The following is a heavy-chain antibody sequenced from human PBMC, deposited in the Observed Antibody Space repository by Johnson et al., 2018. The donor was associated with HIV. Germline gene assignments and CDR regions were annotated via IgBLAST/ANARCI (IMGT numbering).Heavy chain of an antibody. CDR1: GFTFSSYG. V-gene: IGHV3-30*02. CDR2: IRYDGSNK. CDR3: AKDRKGSSSWLRSGVAFDI. D-gene: IGHD6-13*01. J-gene: IGHJ3*02. Sequence: QVQLVESGGGVVRPGGSLRLSCAASGFTFSSYGMHWVRQAPGKGLEWVAFIRYDGSNKYYADSVKGRFTISRDNSKNSLYLQMNSLRAEDTALYYCAKDRKGSSSWLRSGVAFDIWGQGTMVTVSS.